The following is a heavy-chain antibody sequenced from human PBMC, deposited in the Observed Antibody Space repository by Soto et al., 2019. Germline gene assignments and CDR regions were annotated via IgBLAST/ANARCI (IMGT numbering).Heavy chain of an antibody. D-gene: IGHD3-22*01. V-gene: IGHV3-49*03. J-gene: IGHJ3*02. CDR1: GFTFGDYA. CDR3: RGYDSSGPIYDAFDI. CDR2: IRSKAYGGTT. Sequence: PGGSLRLSCTASGFTFGDYAMSWFRQAPGKGLEWVGFIRSKAYGGTTEYAASVKGRFTISRDDSKSIAYLQMNSLKTEDTAVYYCRGYDSSGPIYDAFDIWGQGTMVTVSS.